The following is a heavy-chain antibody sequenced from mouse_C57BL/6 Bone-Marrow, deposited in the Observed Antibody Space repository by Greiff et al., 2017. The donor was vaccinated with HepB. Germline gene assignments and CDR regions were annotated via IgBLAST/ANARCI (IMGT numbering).Heavy chain of an antibody. Sequence: EVQLQQSGAELVKPGASVKLSCTASGFNIKDYYMHWVKQRTEQGLEWIGRIDPEDGETKYAQKFQGKATITADTSSNTAYLQLSSLTSEDTAVYYCARGSTVVPYFDYWGQGTTLTVSS. CDR3: ARGSTVVPYFDY. CDR2: IDPEDGET. D-gene: IGHD1-1*01. J-gene: IGHJ2*01. CDR1: GFNIKDYY. V-gene: IGHV14-2*01.